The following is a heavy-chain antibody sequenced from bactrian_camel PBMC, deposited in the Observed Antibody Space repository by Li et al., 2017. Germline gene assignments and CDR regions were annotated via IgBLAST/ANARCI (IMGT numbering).Heavy chain of an antibody. CDR3: AAGRSLCSGATDYAI. Sequence: HVQLVESGGGSAPAGGSLTLSCAASGNNCCMFCMGWYRQAPGKERDRVALIGRDGSSTYADSVKGRFTCSKDYAKNTLYLQMNSLKPEDTAMYYCAAGRSLCSGATDYAIWGQGTQVTVS. CDR1: GNNCCMFC. D-gene: IGHD4*01. J-gene: IGHJ4*01. CDR2: IGRDGSS. V-gene: IGHV3S53*01.